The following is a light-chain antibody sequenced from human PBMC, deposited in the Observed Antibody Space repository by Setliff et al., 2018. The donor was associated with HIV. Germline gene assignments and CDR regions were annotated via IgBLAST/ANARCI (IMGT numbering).Light chain of an antibody. CDR3: CSYTSISTYV. V-gene: IGLV2-14*03. Sequence: QSVLTQPASVSASPGQSITISCTGTSSDVGRYNYVSWYQQHPGKTPKLIIYDVSKWPSGVSNRFSASKSGNTASLTISGLQAEDEADYYCCSYTSISTYVFGTGTKVTVL. CDR1: SSDVGRYNY. J-gene: IGLJ1*01. CDR2: DVS.